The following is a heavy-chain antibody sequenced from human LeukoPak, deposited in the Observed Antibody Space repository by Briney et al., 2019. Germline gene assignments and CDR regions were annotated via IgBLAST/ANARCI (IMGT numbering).Heavy chain of an antibody. Sequence: QASETLSLTGPVSVGPISSGNYYWCWIRQPPGKGLEWIGYIYYSGSTYYNPSLKSRVTISVDTSKNQFSLKLSSVTAADTAVYYCATGAASDAFDIWGQGTMVTVSS. CDR1: VGPISSGNYY. CDR2: IYYSGST. V-gene: IGHV4-30-4*01. J-gene: IGHJ3*02. CDR3: ATGAASDAFDI. D-gene: IGHD3-10*01.